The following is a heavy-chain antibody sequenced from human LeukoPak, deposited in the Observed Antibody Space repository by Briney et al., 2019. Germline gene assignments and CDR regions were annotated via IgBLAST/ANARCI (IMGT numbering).Heavy chain of an antibody. D-gene: IGHD2-2*01. CDR3: ANFHCSPSCNKGSFDP. V-gene: IGHV3-21*04. Sequence: GGSLRLSCAASGFTFSSYSMNWVRQAPGKGLEWVSSISSSSSYIYYADSVKGRFTISRDNAKNSLYLQMNSLRAEDTAVYYCANFHCSPSCNKGSFDPWGQGTLVTVSS. CDR2: ISSSSSYI. J-gene: IGHJ5*02. CDR1: GFTFSSYS.